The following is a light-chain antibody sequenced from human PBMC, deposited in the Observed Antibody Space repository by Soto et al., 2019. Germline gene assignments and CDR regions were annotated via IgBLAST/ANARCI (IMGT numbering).Light chain of an antibody. CDR1: SSNIGSNS. Sequence: QSVLTQPPSASGTPGQRVTVSCSGSSSNIGSNSVNWYQQLSGTAPKLLMYSNSQRPSGVPDRFSGSKSGTSASLAISGLQSEDEADYYCAAWDDSLNGLYVFGTGTQLTVL. V-gene: IGLV1-44*01. CDR2: SNS. CDR3: AAWDDSLNGLYV. J-gene: IGLJ1*01.